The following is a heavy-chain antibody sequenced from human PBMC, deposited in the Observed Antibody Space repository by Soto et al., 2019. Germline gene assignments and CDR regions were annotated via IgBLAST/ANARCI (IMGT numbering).Heavy chain of an antibody. V-gene: IGHV3-48*01. Sequence: PGGSLRLSCAASGFTFSSYSMNWVRQAPGKGLEWVSYISSSSTIYYADSVKGRFTISRDNAKNSLYLQMNSLRAEDTAVYYCAKDRPNRKIVVVPAATDYWGQGTLVTVSS. CDR1: GFTFSSYS. D-gene: IGHD2-2*01. J-gene: IGHJ4*02. CDR3: AKDRPNRKIVVVPAATDY. CDR2: ISSSSTI.